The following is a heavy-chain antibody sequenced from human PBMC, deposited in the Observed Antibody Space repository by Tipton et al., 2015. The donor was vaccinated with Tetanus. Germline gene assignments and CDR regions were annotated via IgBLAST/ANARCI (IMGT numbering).Heavy chain of an antibody. Sequence: QLVQSGGEVKKPGESLKISCKGSGYIFNNYWIGWVRQMPGKGLEWMVIIYPGGADTRYSPSFQGQVTISVDKSISTAYLQWSSLKASDTSMFYCARAHCSDGVCNFDYGGQGALVTVAS. CDR2: IYPGGADT. V-gene: IGHV5-51*01. D-gene: IGHD2-8*01. CDR1: GYIFNNYW. CDR3: ARAHCSDGVCNFDY. J-gene: IGHJ4*02.